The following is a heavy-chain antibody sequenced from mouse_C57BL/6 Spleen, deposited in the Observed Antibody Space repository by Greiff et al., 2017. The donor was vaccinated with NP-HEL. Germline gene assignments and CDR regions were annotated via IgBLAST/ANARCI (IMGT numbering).Heavy chain of an antibody. V-gene: IGHV1-15*01. D-gene: IGHD3-3*01. J-gene: IGHJ3*01. CDR1: GYTFTDYE. CDR3: TRGHSFAY. Sequence: LQESGAELVRPGASVTLSCKASGYTFTDYEMHWVKQTPVHGLEWIGAIDPETGGTAYNQKFKGKAILTADKSSSTAYMELRSLTSEDSAVYYCTRGHSFAYWGQGTLVTVSA. CDR2: IDPETGGT.